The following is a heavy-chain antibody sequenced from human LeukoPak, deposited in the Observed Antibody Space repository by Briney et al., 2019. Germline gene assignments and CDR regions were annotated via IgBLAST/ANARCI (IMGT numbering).Heavy chain of an antibody. CDR2: IKGDGSST. CDR3: ARGPNYDFWSGYFDSYYYYGMDV. J-gene: IGHJ6*02. CDR1: GFTFSSYW. Sequence: GGSLRLSCAASGFTFSSYWMHWVRHTPGKGLVWVSRIKGDGSSTSYADSVKGRFTISRDNAKNSLYLQMNSLRAEDTAVYYCARGPNYDFWSGYFDSYYYYGMDVWGQGTTVTVSS. D-gene: IGHD3-3*01. V-gene: IGHV3-74*01.